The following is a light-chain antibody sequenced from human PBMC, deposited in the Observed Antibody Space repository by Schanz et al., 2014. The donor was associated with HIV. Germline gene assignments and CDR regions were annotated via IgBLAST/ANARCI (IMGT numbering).Light chain of an antibody. CDR3: QQYDSSSYT. CDR2: GAS. CDR1: QSVSSY. J-gene: IGKJ2*01. Sequence: EIVLTQSPATLSLSPGERATLSCRASQSVSSYLAWYQQKPGQAPRLLIYGASSRATGIPDRFSGSGSGTDFTLTISRLEPEDFAVYYCQQYDSSSYTYGQGTKLEIK. V-gene: IGKV3-20*01.